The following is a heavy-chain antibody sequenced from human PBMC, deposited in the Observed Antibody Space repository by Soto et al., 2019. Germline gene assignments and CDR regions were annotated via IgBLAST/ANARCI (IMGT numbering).Heavy chain of an antibody. CDR1: GGTFSSYT. Sequence: QVQLVQSGAEVKKPGSSVKVSCKASGGTFSSYTISWVRQAPGQGLEWMGRIIPILGIANYAQKFQGRVTITADKSTSTAYMELSSLSSEDTAVYYCARNAGYRSSWYADWGQGTLVTVSS. CDR3: ARNAGYRSSWYAD. V-gene: IGHV1-69*02. CDR2: IIPILGIA. J-gene: IGHJ4*02. D-gene: IGHD6-13*01.